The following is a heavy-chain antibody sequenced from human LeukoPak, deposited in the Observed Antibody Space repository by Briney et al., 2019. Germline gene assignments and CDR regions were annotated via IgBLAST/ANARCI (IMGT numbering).Heavy chain of an antibody. V-gene: IGHV3-21*01. CDR3: ARGYCSGGSCSDYYYYYMDV. D-gene: IGHD2-15*01. CDR1: GFTFSSYS. CDR2: ISSSSSYI. Sequence: SGGSLRLSCAASGFTFSSYSMNWVRQAPGKGLEWASSISSSSSYIYYADSVKGRFTISRDNAKNSLYLQMNSLRAEDTAVYYRARGYCSGGSCSDYYYYYMDVWGKGTTVTVSS. J-gene: IGHJ6*03.